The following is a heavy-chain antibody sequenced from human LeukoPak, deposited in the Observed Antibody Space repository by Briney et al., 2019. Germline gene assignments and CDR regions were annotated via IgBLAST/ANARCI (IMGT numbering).Heavy chain of an antibody. V-gene: IGHV3-23*01. CDR3: AKDDRWLQFCC. D-gene: IGHD5-24*01. CDR1: GFTFSSYG. J-gene: IGHJ4*02. CDR2: ISGSGGST. Sequence: GGSLRLSCAASGFTFSSYGMSWVRQAPGKGLEWVSAISGSGGSTYYADSVRGRFTISRDNSRNTLYLQMNSLRAEDTAVYYCAKDDRWLQFCCWGQGTLVTVSA.